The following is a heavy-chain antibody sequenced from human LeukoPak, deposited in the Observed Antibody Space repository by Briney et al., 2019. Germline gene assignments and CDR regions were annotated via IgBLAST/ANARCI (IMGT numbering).Heavy chain of an antibody. J-gene: IGHJ5*02. V-gene: IGHV4-59*02. CDR1: GGSVSSHY. D-gene: IGHD6-19*01. CDR3: ARVIGDIAVSGTSWFDP. CDR2: FHSSGST. Sequence: PSETLSLTCTVSGGSVSSHYWGWIRQAPGKGLEWIGYFHSSGSTNYNPSLKSRVTISVDTSKNQFSLKVSSVTAADTAVYYCARVIGDIAVSGTSWFDPWGQGTLVTVSS.